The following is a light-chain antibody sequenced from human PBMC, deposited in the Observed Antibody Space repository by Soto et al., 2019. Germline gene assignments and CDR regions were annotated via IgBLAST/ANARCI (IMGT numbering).Light chain of an antibody. CDR1: QSVTKY. CDR3: QQTFSAPVT. CDR2: DVS. J-gene: IGKJ2*01. V-gene: IGKV3-11*01. Sequence: EVVLTQSPATLSLSPGERATLSCRASQSVTKYLAWYQQKPGQALRLLIYDVSKRATGIPARFSGSGSETDFTLTISSLEPGDFAVYYCQQTFSAPVTFGQGTRLEIK.